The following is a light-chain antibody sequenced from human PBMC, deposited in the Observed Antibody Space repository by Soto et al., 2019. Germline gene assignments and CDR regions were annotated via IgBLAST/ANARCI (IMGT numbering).Light chain of an antibody. J-gene: IGLJ1*01. V-gene: IGLV1-47*02. Sequence: QSVLTQPPSASGTPGQRVTISCSGSSSNIGINYAYWYQQRPGTAPKLLIYTNDQRPSGVPDRFSGSKSGTSASLAISGLRSEDEGDYYCAVWDDSLSAYVFGNGTKVTVL. CDR3: AVWDDSLSAYV. CDR2: TND. CDR1: SSNIGINY.